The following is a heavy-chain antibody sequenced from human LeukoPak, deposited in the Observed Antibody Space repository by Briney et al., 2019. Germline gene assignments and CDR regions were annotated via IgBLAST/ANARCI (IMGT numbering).Heavy chain of an antibody. V-gene: IGHV3-23*01. D-gene: IGHD2-15*01. CDR3: AKGHGPVVVVAAGIDY. CDR1: GFTFSSYA. Sequence: PGWSLRLSCVASGFTFSSYAMSWVRQAPGKGLEWVSAISGSGGSTYYADSVKGRFTISRDNSKNTLYLQMNSLRAEDTAVYYCAKGHGPVVVVAAGIDYWGQGTLVTVSS. J-gene: IGHJ4*02. CDR2: ISGSGGST.